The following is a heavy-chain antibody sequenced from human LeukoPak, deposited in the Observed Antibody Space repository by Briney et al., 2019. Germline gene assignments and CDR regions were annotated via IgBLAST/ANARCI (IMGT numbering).Heavy chain of an antibody. CDR2: INWNGGST. CDR3: ARDSLYCSSTSCLYYFDY. V-gene: IGHV3-20*01. CDR1: GLTFDDYG. J-gene: IGHJ4*02. Sequence: GGSLRLSCAASGLTFDDYGMSWVRQAPGKGLEWVSGINWNGGSTGYADSVKGRFTISRDNAKNSLYLQMNSLRAEDTALYHCARDSLYCSSTSCLYYFDYWGQGTLVTVSS. D-gene: IGHD2-2*01.